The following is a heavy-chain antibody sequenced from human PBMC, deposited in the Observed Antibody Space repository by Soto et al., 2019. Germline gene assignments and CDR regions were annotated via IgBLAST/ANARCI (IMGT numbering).Heavy chain of an antibody. Sequence: ASVKVSCKASGGTFSSYTISWVRQAPGQGLEWMGRIIPILGIANYAQKFQGRVTITADKSTSTAYMELSSLRSEDTAVYYCARADCSSTSCPNAFDIWGQGTMVTVSS. D-gene: IGHD2-2*01. V-gene: IGHV1-69*02. CDR3: ARADCSSTSCPNAFDI. J-gene: IGHJ3*02. CDR2: IIPILGIA. CDR1: GGTFSSYT.